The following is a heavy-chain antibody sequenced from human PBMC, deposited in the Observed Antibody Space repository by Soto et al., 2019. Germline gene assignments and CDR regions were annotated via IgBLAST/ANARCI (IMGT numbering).Heavy chain of an antibody. V-gene: IGHV1-2*04. Sequence: ASVKVSCKASGYTLTGYYMHWVRQAPGQGLEWMGWINPNSGGTNYAQKLQGWVTMTRDTSISTAYMELSRLRSDDTAVYYCARDRRPYSSSSGGYNWFDPWGQGTLVTVSS. D-gene: IGHD6-6*01. CDR3: ARDRRPYSSSSGGYNWFDP. J-gene: IGHJ5*02. CDR1: GYTLTGYY. CDR2: INPNSGGT.